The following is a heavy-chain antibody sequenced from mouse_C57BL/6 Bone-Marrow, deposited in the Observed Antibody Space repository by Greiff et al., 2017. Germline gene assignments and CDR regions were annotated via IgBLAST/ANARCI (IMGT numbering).Heavy chain of an antibody. CDR1: GYTFTSYW. Sequence: VQLKQPGAELVKPGASVKLSCKASGYTFTSYWMQWVKQRPGQGLEWIGEIDPSDSYTNYNQKFKGKATLTVDTSSSTAYMQLSSLTSEDSAVYYCARHGYDLDYWGQGTTLTVSS. CDR2: IDPSDSYT. CDR3: ARHGYDLDY. V-gene: IGHV1-50*01. D-gene: IGHD2-2*01. J-gene: IGHJ2*01.